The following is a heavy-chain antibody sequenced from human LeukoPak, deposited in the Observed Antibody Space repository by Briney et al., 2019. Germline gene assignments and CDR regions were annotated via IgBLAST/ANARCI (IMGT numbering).Heavy chain of an antibody. CDR1: GFTFGDCD. CDR3: ARAYPPLRTAAAGDQ. J-gene: IGHJ4*02. V-gene: IGHV3-21*01. CDR2: ISYRSSPI. Sequence: PGGSLRLSCTASGFTFGDCDMSWVRQAPGKGLEWVSSISYRSSPIYYADSVKGRFTISRDNAKNSLYLQMDSLRAGDTAVYYCARAYPPLRTAAAGDQWGQGTLVTVSS. D-gene: IGHD6-13*01.